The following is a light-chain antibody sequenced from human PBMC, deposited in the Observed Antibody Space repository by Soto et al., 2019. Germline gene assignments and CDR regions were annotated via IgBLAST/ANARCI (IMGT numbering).Light chain of an antibody. V-gene: IGKV1-5*01. J-gene: IGKJ1*01. CDR3: QQYNSYWGT. CDR2: DAC. Sequence: DIQMTQSPSTLSASLGDRVTITCRASQSISSWLAWYQQKPGKATKLRIYDACSLESGVPSRFSGSGSGTEFTLTISSLQPDDFATYYCQQYNSYWGTFGQGTKVDI. CDR1: QSISSW.